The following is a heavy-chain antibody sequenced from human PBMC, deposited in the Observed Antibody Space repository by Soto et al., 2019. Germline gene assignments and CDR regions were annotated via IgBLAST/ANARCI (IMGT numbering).Heavy chain of an antibody. J-gene: IGHJ4*02. D-gene: IGHD1-26*01. CDR1: GGSISSGGYS. Sequence: SETLSLTCAVSGGSISSGGYSWSWIRQPPGKGLEWIGYIYHSGSTYYNPSLKSRVTISVDRSKNQFSLKLSSVTAADTAVYYCARGFDSGKFYAFESWGRGTQVTVSS. CDR3: ARGFDSGKFYAFES. V-gene: IGHV4-30-2*01. CDR2: IYHSGST.